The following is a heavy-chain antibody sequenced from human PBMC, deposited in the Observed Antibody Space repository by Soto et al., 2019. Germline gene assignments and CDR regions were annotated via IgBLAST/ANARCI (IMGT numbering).Heavy chain of an antibody. J-gene: IGHJ4*02. CDR3: ARDLRGNSYYFDY. D-gene: IGHD2-21*01. Sequence: QVQLVQSGAEVKKPGASVKVSCKTSGYTFTSYGISWVRQAPGQGLEWMGWISPYTYNTNYAQKFQDRVTMTTDTSTSTAYMELRSLRSDDTAVYYCARDLRGNSYYFDYWGQGTLITVSS. CDR2: ISPYTYNT. V-gene: IGHV1-18*04. CDR1: GYTFTSYG.